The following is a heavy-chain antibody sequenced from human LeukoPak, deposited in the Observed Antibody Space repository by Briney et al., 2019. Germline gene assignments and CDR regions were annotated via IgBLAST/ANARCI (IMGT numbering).Heavy chain of an antibody. CDR3: AGQWLVRFDY. Sequence: SETLSLTCTVSGGSISSYYWSWIRQPPGKGLEWIGYIYYSGSTNYNPSLKSRVTISVDTSKNQFSLKLSSVTAADTAVYYCAGQWLVRFDYWGQGTLVTVSS. V-gene: IGHV4-59*01. D-gene: IGHD6-19*01. CDR2: IYYSGST. CDR1: GGSISSYY. J-gene: IGHJ4*02.